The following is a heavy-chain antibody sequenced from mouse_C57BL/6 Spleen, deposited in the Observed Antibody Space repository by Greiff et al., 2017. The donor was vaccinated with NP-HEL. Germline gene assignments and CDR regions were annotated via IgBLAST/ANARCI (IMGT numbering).Heavy chain of an antibody. CDR3: ARRYYYGSSYAMDY. D-gene: IGHD1-1*01. CDR2: IDPSDSYT. Sequence: QVQLQQPGAELVKPGASVKLSCKASGYTFTSYWMQWVKQRPGQGLEWIGEIDPSDSYTNYYQKFKGKATLTVDTSSSTAYMQLSSLTSEDSAVYYCARRYYYGSSYAMDYWGQGTSVTVSS. CDR1: GYTFTSYW. V-gene: IGHV1-50*01. J-gene: IGHJ4*01.